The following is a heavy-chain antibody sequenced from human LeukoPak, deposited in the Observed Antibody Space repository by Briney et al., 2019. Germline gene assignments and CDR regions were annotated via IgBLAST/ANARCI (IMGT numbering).Heavy chain of an antibody. CDR1: RFTFSSYW. CDR2: INSDGSST. Sequence: GGSLRLSCGASRFTFSSYWMHWVRQAPGKGLVWVSRINSDGSSTTYADSVKGRFTISRDNAKNTLYLQMNSLRAEDTAMYYCVRQYSYDSSGYYPWDYWGQGTLVTVSS. D-gene: IGHD3-22*01. J-gene: IGHJ4*02. CDR3: VRQYSYDSSGYYPWDY. V-gene: IGHV3-74*01.